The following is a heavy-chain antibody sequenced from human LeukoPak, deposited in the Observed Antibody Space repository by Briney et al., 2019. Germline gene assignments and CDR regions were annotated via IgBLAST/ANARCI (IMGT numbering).Heavy chain of an antibody. J-gene: IGHJ4*02. CDR3: ARESGRGFYDSSGYYLHY. CDR1: GYTFTGYY. CDR2: INPNSGGT. Sequence: GASVKVSCKASGYTFTGYYMHWVRQAPEQGLEWMGWINPNSGGTNYAQKFQGRVTMTRDTSISTAYMELSRLRSDDTAVYYCARESGRGFYDSSGYYLHYWGQGTLVTVSS. V-gene: IGHV1-2*02. D-gene: IGHD3-22*01.